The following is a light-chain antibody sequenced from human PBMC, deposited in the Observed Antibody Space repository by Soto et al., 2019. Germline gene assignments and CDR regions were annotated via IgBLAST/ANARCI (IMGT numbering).Light chain of an antibody. CDR3: QQYGSSPQV. CDR1: QSVNNNY. Sequence: EIVLTQSPGTLSLTPGERATLSCRASQSVNNNYLAWYQQKPGQAPRLLIYGASSRATGIPDRFSGSGSGTDFTLTISRLEHEDFALYYCQQYGSSPQVFGPGTKVDIK. J-gene: IGKJ3*01. V-gene: IGKV3-20*01. CDR2: GAS.